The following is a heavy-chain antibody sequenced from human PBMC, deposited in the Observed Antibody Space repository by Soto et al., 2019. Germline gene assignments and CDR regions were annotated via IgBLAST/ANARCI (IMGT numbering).Heavy chain of an antibody. CDR3: AKDRGSSSSAAEYFRH. J-gene: IGHJ1*01. CDR1: GFTFDDYA. V-gene: IGHV3-43*02. CDR2: ISGDGGST. Sequence: GGSLRLSCAASGFTFDDYAMHWVRQAPGKGLEWVSLISGDGGSTYYADSVKGRFTISRDNSKNSLYLQMNSLRTEDTALYYCAKDRGSSSSAAEYFRHWGQGTLVTVSS. D-gene: IGHD6-6*01.